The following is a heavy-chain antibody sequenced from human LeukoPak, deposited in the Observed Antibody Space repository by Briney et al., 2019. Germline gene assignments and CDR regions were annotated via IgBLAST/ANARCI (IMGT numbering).Heavy chain of an antibody. D-gene: IGHD5-12*01. V-gene: IGHV5-51*01. Sequence: GESLKISCKASGYSFTNYWIGWVRQMPGKGLEWMGIIYPGDSDTIYSPSFQGQVTISADKSINTACLQWSSLRASDTAMYYCARQGTIVAGTLGTTFDYWGQGTLLTVSS. CDR3: ARQGTIVAGTLGTTFDY. CDR2: IYPGDSDT. CDR1: GYSFTNYW. J-gene: IGHJ4*02.